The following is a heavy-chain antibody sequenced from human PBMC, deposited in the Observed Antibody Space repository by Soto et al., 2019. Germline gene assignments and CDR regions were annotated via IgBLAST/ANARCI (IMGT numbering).Heavy chain of an antibody. Sequence: EVQLVESGGGLVKPGGSLRLSCAASGFTFSSYSMNWVRQAPGKGLEWVSSISSSSSYIYYADSVKGRFTISRDNAKNSLYLQMNSLRAEDTAVYYCARDRTIVRGGTGYYGMDVWGQGTTVTVSS. D-gene: IGHD3-10*01. CDR3: ARDRTIVRGGTGYYGMDV. CDR2: ISSSSSYI. J-gene: IGHJ6*02. CDR1: GFTFSSYS. V-gene: IGHV3-21*01.